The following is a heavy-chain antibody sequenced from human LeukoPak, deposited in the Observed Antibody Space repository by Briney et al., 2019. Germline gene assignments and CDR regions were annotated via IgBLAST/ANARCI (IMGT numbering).Heavy chain of an antibody. V-gene: IGHV3-30*18. CDR1: GFTFSSYG. J-gene: IGHJ4*02. Sequence: GRSLTLSCAASGFTFSSYGAHWVRQAPGKGLEWVAVISYDGSKKYYADSVKGRFTISRDNSKNTLYLQMNSLRAEDTAVYYCAKDGAYYYGSGSYLDYWGQGTLVTVSS. CDR2: ISYDGSKK. D-gene: IGHD3-10*01. CDR3: AKDGAYYYGSGSYLDY.